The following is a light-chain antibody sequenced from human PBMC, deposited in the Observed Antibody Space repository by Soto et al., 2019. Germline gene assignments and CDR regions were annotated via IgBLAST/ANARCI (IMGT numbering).Light chain of an antibody. J-gene: IGKJ4*01. V-gene: IGKV1-27*01. CDR2: AAS. CDR3: QKYKSAPSLT. Sequence: DIQMTQSPSSLSASVGDRVTITCRASQGISNFLAWYQHKPGKVTNLLIYAASTLQSGVPSRFSGSGSGTDFTLTISSLQPEDVATYYCQKYKSAPSLTFGGGTKVEIK. CDR1: QGISNF.